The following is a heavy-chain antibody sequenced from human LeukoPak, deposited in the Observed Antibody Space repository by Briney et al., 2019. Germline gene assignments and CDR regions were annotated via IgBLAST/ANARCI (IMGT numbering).Heavy chain of an antibody. CDR3: ARGGNSWHTGYYFDY. V-gene: IGHV4-61*01. J-gene: IGHJ4*02. CDR2: IYYSGSS. D-gene: IGHD5-18*01. Sequence: PSETLSLTCSVSGGSVSSGNYHWNWIRQPPGKGLEWIGYIYYSGSSNYNPSLKSRVTISLDTSKNQFSLKLSSVTAADTALYYCARGGNSWHTGYYFDYWGQGTLVTVSS. CDR1: GGSVSSGNYH.